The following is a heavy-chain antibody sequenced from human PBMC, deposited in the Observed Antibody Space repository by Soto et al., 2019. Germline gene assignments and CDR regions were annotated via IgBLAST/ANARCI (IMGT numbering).Heavy chain of an antibody. CDR1: GFTFSSYA. CDR2: MSYDGSNK. J-gene: IGHJ4*02. CDR3: AKAPSILLLGTHDY. Sequence: GGSLRLSCAASGFTFSSYAMHWVGHAPGKGLEWVAVMSYDGSNKYYADSVKGRFTISRDNSKNTLYLQMNSLRAEDTAVYYFAKAPSILLLGTHDYWGQGTLVTVSS. V-gene: IGHV3-30*18. D-gene: IGHD1-7*01.